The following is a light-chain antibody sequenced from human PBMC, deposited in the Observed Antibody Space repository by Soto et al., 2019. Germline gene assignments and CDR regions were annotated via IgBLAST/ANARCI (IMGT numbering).Light chain of an antibody. CDR1: SSDVGGYNA. Sequence: QSALTQPASVSGSPGQSITISCTGPSSDVGGYNAVSWYQQHPGKAPKLMIYDVSNRPSGASDRFSGSKSGNTASLTISGLQAEDEADYYCGSYASGGAYVFGTGTKITVL. CDR2: DVS. CDR3: GSYASGGAYV. J-gene: IGLJ1*01. V-gene: IGLV2-14*01.